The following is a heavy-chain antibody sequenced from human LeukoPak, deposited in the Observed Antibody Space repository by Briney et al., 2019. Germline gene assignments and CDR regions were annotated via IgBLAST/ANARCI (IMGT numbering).Heavy chain of an antibody. CDR1: GYTFTGYY. CDR3: ARERSGYYYSDY. CDR2: INPNSGGT. J-gene: IGHJ4*02. D-gene: IGHD3-22*01. Sequence: ASVKVSCKASGYTFTGYYMHWVRQAPGQGLEWVGWINPNSGGTNYPQKFQGRVTMTRDTSISTAYMELSRLRSDDTAVYYCARERSGYYYSDYWGQGTLVTVSS. V-gene: IGHV1-2*02.